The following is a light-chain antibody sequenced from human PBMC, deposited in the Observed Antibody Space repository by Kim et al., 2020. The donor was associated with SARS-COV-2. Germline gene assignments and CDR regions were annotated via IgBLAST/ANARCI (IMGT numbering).Light chain of an antibody. CDR1: SSNIGRNT. V-gene: IGLV1-44*01. CDR3: AAWDDSLNGWV. CDR2: SDN. Sequence: QSVLTQPPSASGTPGQRVSISCSGSSSNIGRNTVNWYHHLPGTAPQLLIYSDNQRPSGVPDRFSGPKSGTSASLAISGLQSEDEADYYCAAWDDSLNGWVFGGGTKLTVL. J-gene: IGLJ3*02.